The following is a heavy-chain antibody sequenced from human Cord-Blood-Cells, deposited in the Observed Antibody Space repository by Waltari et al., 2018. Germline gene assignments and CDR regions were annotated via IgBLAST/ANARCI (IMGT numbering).Heavy chain of an antibody. V-gene: IGHV3-30*18. J-gene: IGHJ4*02. CDR3: AKDWHYGSGSYYDY. CDR1: GFPFSSYG. D-gene: IGHD3-10*01. Sequence: QVQLVESGGGVVEPGRSLRISWAASGFPFSSYGMHWVRQAPGKGLEWVAVISYDGSNKYYADSVKGRFTISRDNSKNTLYLQMNSLRAEDTAVYYCAKDWHYGSGSYYDYWGQGTLVTVSS. CDR2: ISYDGSNK.